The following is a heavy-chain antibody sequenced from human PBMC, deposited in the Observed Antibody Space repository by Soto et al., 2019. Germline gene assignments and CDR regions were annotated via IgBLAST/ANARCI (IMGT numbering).Heavy chain of an antibody. CDR2: VNGIGGST. CDR1: GFTFDNYA. V-gene: IGHV3-23*01. D-gene: IGHD6-13*01. J-gene: IGHJ4*02. Sequence: GGSLRLSCAASGFTFDNYAMSWVRQAPGKGLEWVSSVNGIGGSTYYTDSVKGRFTISRDNSRNTLFLQMNSLRADDTAVYYCAKGVGGSNNWYGGLDYWGQGTLVTVSS. CDR3: AKGVGGSNNWYGGLDY.